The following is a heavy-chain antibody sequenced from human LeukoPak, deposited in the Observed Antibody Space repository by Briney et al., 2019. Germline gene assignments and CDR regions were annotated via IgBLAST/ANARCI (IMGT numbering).Heavy chain of an antibody. V-gene: IGHV4-59*01. Sequence: SETLSLTCTVSGGSISSFYWSWIRQPPGKGLEWIGSIYYSGSTNYNPSLKSRVTISVDTSKNQFFLKLSSVTAADTALYYCARGSGYCSGGSCYPFDYWGQGTLVTVSS. D-gene: IGHD2-15*01. CDR1: GGSISSFY. J-gene: IGHJ4*02. CDR3: ARGSGYCSGGSCYPFDY. CDR2: IYYSGST.